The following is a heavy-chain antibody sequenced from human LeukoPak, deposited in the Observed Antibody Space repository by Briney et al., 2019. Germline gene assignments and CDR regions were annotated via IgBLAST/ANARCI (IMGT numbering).Heavy chain of an antibody. J-gene: IGHJ4*02. CDR3: ARAGIAPAQGFDY. D-gene: IGHD6-25*01. Sequence: SGPTLVNPTQTLTLTCTFSGFSLRTSGMCVSWIRQPPGKALEWLARIDWDDDKYYSTSLKTRLTISKDTSKNQVVLTMTNMDPVYTATYYCARAGIAPAQGFDYWGQGTLVTVSS. CDR2: IDWDDDK. CDR1: GFSLRTSGMC. V-gene: IGHV2-70*11.